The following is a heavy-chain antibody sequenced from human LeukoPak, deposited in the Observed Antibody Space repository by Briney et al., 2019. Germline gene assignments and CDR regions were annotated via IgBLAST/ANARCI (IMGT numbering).Heavy chain of an antibody. D-gene: IGHD1-1*01. CDR1: GGSISSYH. V-gene: IGHV4-59*01. CDR2: IYYSGST. J-gene: IGHJ4*02. Sequence: SETLSLTCTVSGGSISSYHWSWIRQPPGKGLEWIGYIYYSGSTTYNPSLKSRVSISVDTSKNQFSLKLSSVTAADTAVYYCARGVAGTGLGGAFDYWGQGTPVTVSS. CDR3: ARGVAGTGLGGAFDY.